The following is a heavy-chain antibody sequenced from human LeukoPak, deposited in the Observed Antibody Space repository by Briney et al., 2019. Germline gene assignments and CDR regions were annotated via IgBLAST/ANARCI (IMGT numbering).Heavy chain of an antibody. CDR1: GGSISSSSYY. CDR2: IYYSGST. CDR3: ARLAGYDSSGIDY. Sequence: SETLSLTCTVSGGSISSSSYYWGWIGQPPGKGLEWIGSIYYSGSTYYNPSLKRRVTISVDTSKTQFPLKLSSVTAADTAVYYCARLAGYDSSGIDYWGQGTLVTVSS. J-gene: IGHJ4*02. D-gene: IGHD3-22*01. V-gene: IGHV4-39*01.